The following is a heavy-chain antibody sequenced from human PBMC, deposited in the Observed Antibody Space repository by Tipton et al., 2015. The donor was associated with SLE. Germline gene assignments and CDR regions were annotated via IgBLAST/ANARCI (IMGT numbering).Heavy chain of an antibody. CDR3: LKHGGGVSLNDY. CDR1: GYTFTNYW. V-gene: IGHV5-51*01. J-gene: IGHJ4*02. CDR2: TFPADSDT. Sequence: QLVQSGAEVKKPGESLKISCKASGYTFTNYWIGWVRQMPGKGLEWMGVTFPADSDTRYSPSFEGQVTISADKSINTAYLQWSSLEASDSAMYFCLKHGGGVSLNDYWGQGTLVTVSS. D-gene: IGHD3-16*01.